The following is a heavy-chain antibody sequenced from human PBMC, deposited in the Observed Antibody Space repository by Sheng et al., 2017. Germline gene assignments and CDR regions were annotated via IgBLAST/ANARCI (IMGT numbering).Heavy chain of an antibody. V-gene: IGHV4-61*01. CDR1: VAPSAVVVYY. J-gene: IGHJ4*02. Sequence: QVQLQESGPGLVKPFGDPCPSPALSLVAPSAVVVYYWSWIRQPPGKGLEWIGYIYYSGSTNLQPLPLKXRVTISVDTSKNQFSLKLSSVTAADTAVYYCARESTMTLDYWGQGTLVTVSS. D-gene: IGHD3-22*01. CDR3: ARESTMTLDY. CDR2: IYYSGST.